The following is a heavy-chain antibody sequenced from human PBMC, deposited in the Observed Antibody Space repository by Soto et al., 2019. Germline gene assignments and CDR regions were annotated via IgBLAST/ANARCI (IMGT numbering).Heavy chain of an antibody. CDR1: GYTFTXYA. V-gene: IGHV1-3*01. CDR2: INAGNGNT. D-gene: IGHD2-15*01. Sequence: ASVKVSCKASGYTFTXYAMHWVRQAPGQRLEWMGSINAGNGNTKYSQKFQGRVTITRDTSASTAYMELSSLRSEDTAVYYCAGGPGGPAGPGDYWGQGTLVTVSS. CDR3: AGGPGGPAGPGDY. J-gene: IGHJ4*02.